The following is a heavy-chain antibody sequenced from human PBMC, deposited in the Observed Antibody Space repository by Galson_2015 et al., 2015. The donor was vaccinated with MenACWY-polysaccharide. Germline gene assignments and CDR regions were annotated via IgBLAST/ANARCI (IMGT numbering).Heavy chain of an antibody. J-gene: IGHJ4*02. CDR3: AREYRGRHLDF. V-gene: IGHV1-46*01. Sequence: SVKVSCKASGYTFTTYYIHWVRQAPGQGLEWMGIIFPSSGNTNYAQKFRDRVTMTRDTSTSTVYMELSSLRSEDTAVYYCAREYRGRHLDFWGQGTLVTVSS. CDR2: IFPSSGNT. CDR1: GYTFTTYY. D-gene: IGHD3-16*02.